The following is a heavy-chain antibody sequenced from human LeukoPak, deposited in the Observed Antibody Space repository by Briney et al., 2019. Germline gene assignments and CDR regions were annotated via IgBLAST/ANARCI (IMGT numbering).Heavy chain of an antibody. J-gene: IGHJ4*02. Sequence: GGSLRLSCAASGFTFSSYWMSWVRQAPGKGLEWVANIKQDGSEKYYVDSVKGRFTISRDNAKNSLYLQMNSLRAEDTAVYYCARVDHYQLLLYYFDYWGQGTLVPVSS. V-gene: IGHV3-7*01. CDR3: ARVDHYQLLLYYFDY. CDR2: IKQDGSEK. CDR1: GFTFSSYW. D-gene: IGHD2-2*01.